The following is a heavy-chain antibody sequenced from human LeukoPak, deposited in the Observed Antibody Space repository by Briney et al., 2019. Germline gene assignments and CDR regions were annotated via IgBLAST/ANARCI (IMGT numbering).Heavy chain of an antibody. V-gene: IGHV3-30*02. J-gene: IGHJ4*02. Sequence: PGGSLRLSCAASGFTFSSYGMSWVRQAPGKGLEWVAFIRYDGSNKYYADSVKGRFTISRDNSKNTLYLQMNSLRAEDTAVYYCAKEFQGGATTRGYFDYWGQGTLVTVSS. CDR2: IRYDGSNK. CDR3: AKEFQGGATTRGYFDY. D-gene: IGHD1-26*01. CDR1: GFTFSSYG.